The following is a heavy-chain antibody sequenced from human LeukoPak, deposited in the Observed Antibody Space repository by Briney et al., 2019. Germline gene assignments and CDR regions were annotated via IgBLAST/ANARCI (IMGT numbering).Heavy chain of an antibody. Sequence: GGSLRLSCAASGFTFSGSALPWVRQASGKGLEWIGRISKANSYETTYAESVKGRFTISREDSKNTVYLQMDGLQTDDTAMYYCARHDDTIDYWGRGTLVTVSS. CDR2: ISKANSYET. CDR1: GFTFSGSA. V-gene: IGHV3-73*01. J-gene: IGHJ4*02. CDR3: ARHDDTIDY.